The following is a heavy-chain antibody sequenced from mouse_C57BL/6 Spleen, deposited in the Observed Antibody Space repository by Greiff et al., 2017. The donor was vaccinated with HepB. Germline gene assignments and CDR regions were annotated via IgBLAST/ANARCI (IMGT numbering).Heavy chain of an antibody. Sequence: DVQLQESGPGLVKPSQSLSLTCTVTGYSITSGYGWNWIRQFPGNKLEWMGYISYSGSTNYNPSLKSRISITRDTSKNQFFLQLNAVTTEDTATYYCARTARIKYWGQGTTLTVSS. D-gene: IGHD1-2*01. CDR3: ARTARIKY. CDR1: GYSITSGYG. V-gene: IGHV3-2*02. CDR2: ISYSGST. J-gene: IGHJ2*01.